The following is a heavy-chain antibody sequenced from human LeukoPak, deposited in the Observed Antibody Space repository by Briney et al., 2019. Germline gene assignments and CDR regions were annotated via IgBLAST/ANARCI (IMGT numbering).Heavy chain of an antibody. CDR2: ISGSGGSP. V-gene: IGHV3-23*01. J-gene: IGHJ4*02. Sequence: GGSLRLSCAASGFTFSSYAMSWVRQAPGKGLEWVACISGSGGSPYYADSVKGWLTIARDNSKNTLCLQMNSLRAEDTAVYYCATASPYDYWGQGTLVTVSS. CDR3: ATASPYDY. CDR1: GFTFSSYA.